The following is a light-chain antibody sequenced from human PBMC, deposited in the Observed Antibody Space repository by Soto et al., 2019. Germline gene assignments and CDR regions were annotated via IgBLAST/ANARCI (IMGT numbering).Light chain of an antibody. V-gene: IGLV2-14*01. J-gene: IGLJ3*02. Sequence: QSALTQPASVSGSPGQSITISCTGTSSDVGGYNHVSWYQQHPGKAPKLIIYEVRNRPSGVSNRLSGPKSGNTASLTLSGLQADDEADYYCCSYTSSSIRVFGGGTKVTVL. CDR3: CSYTSSSIRV. CDR1: SSDVGGYNH. CDR2: EVR.